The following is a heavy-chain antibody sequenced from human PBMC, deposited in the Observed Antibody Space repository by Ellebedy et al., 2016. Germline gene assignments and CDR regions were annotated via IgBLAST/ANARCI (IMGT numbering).Heavy chain of an antibody. CDR3: AKGPEQWLVKSGGFVD. J-gene: IGHJ4*02. D-gene: IGHD6-19*01. Sequence: GGSLRLSCAASGFTFSSFAMAWVRQAPGKGLEWVSSISQSGDNTFYADSVKGRFTISRDNSRNTLYLQMNSLRVEDTAVYYCAKGPEQWLVKSGGFVDWGQGTLVTVSS. V-gene: IGHV3-23*01. CDR1: GFTFSSFA. CDR2: ISQSGDNT.